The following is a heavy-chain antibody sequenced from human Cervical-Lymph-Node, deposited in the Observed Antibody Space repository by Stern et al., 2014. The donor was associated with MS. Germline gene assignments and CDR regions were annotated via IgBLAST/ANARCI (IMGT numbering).Heavy chain of an antibody. V-gene: IGHV4-59*08. CDR1: GGSISSRY. Sequence: QVQLQESGPGLVKPSETLSLTCAVSGGSISSRYWGWIRQPPGKGLEWIGLISHSGDTKYNPSLKSRVPISLDTSKNQFSLKVTSVTAADTAVYYCARLSTAVDFWGQGTLVTVPS. CDR2: ISHSGDT. CDR3: ARLSTAVDF. J-gene: IGHJ4*02.